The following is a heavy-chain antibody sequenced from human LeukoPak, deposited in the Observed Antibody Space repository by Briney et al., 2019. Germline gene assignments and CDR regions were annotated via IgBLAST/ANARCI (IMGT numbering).Heavy chain of an antibody. V-gene: IGHV1-3*01. J-gene: IGHJ6*02. CDR1: GYTFISYA. D-gene: IGHD2-21*02. CDR3: ARDKGGVVTAPPWYYYGMDV. CDR2: INAGNGNT. Sequence: GASVKVSCKASGYTFISYAMHWVRQAPGQRLEWMGWINAGNGNTKYSQKFQGRVTITRDTSTSTAYMELRSLRSDDTAVYYCARDKGGVVTAPPWYYYGMDVWGQGTTVTVSS.